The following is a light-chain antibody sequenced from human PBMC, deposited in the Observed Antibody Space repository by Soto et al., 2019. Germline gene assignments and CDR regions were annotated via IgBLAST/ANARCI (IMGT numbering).Light chain of an antibody. J-gene: IGLJ1*01. CDR1: SSNIGTSS. CDR2: TTN. V-gene: IGLV1-44*01. Sequence: QCVLTQPHSASGTPGQRVTISCSGSSSNIGTSSVHWFQQLPGTAPKLLISTTNQRPSGVPERFSGSKSGTSASLAISGLQSEHEADYYCAAWDDSLNGHVFGTGTKVTVL. CDR3: AAWDDSLNGHV.